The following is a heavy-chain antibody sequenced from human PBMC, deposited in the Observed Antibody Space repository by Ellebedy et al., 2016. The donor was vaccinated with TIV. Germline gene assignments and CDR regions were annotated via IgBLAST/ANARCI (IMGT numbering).Heavy chain of an antibody. Sequence: SETLSLTXTVSGGSIDSGPYYWGWIRQPPGKGLEWIGTIYYSGTTYYNPSLKSRVTISVDTSKNQFSLNLTSVTAADTALYYCARALAGSNKVTYHFGMDVWGQGTTVTVS. CDR3: ARALAGSNKVTYHFGMDV. CDR2: IYYSGTT. J-gene: IGHJ6*02. V-gene: IGHV4-39*07. D-gene: IGHD2-21*02. CDR1: GGSIDSGPYY.